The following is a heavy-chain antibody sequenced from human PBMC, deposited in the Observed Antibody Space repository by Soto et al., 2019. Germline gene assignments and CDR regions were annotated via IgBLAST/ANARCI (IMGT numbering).Heavy chain of an antibody. CDR2: IYHSGST. Sequence: SETLSLTCAVSGGSISSGGYSWSWIRQPPGKGLEWIGYIYHSGSTYYNPSLKSRVTISVDRSKNQFSLKLSSVTAADTAVYYCARARSGNDYGDYHFDYWGQGTLVTVSS. D-gene: IGHD4-17*01. CDR3: ARARSGNDYGDYHFDY. CDR1: GGSISSGGYS. V-gene: IGHV4-30-2*01. J-gene: IGHJ4*02.